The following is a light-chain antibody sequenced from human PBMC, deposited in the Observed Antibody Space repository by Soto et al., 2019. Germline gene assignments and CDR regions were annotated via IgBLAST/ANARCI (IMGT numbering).Light chain of an antibody. CDR3: SSYTSSSTEV. CDR2: DVN. Sequence: QFVLTQPASVSGSPGQSITISCTGTSSDVGGYNYVSWYQHHPGKAPKLLIYDVNSRPSGVSDRFSGSKSGNTASLTISGLQAEDEADYYCSSYTSSSTEVFGTGTKLTVL. V-gene: IGLV2-14*03. CDR1: SSDVGGYNY. J-gene: IGLJ1*01.